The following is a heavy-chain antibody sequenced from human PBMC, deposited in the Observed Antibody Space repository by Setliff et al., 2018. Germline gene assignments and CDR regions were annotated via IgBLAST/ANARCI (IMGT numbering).Heavy chain of an antibody. CDR3: ARVPYDYVWGSYRTFDY. CDR1: GYTFTGYY. Sequence: GASVKVSCKASGYTFTGYYMHWVRQAPGQGLEWMGRINPNSGGTSYAQKFQGRVTMTRDTSISTAYMELSRLRSDDTAVYYCARVPYDYVWGSYRTFDYWGQGTLATVSS. V-gene: IGHV1-2*06. D-gene: IGHD3-16*02. CDR2: INPNSGGT. J-gene: IGHJ4*02.